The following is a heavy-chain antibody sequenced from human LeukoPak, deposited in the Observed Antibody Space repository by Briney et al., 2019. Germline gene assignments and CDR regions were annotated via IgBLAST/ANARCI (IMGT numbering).Heavy chain of an antibody. CDR3: AKGGGLWFGELFDY. CDR1: GFTFSSYA. J-gene: IGHJ4*02. Sequence: GGSLRLSCAASGFTFSSYAMSWVRQAPGKGLEWVSAISGSGGSTYYADSVKGRFTISGDNSKNTLYLQMNSLRAEDTAVYYCAKGGGLWFGELFDYWGQGTLVTVSS. V-gene: IGHV3-23*01. CDR2: ISGSGGST. D-gene: IGHD3-10*01.